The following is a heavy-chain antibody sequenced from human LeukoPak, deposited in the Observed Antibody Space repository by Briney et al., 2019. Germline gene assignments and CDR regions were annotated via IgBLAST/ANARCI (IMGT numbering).Heavy chain of an antibody. CDR3: AKALRFFGVVTALYYYYGMDV. J-gene: IGHJ6*02. Sequence: PGGSLRLSCAASGFTFSSYAMSWVRQAPGKGLEWVSAISGSGGSTYYADSVKGRFTISRDNSKNTLYLQMNSLRAEDTAVYYCAKALRFFGVVTALYYYYGMDVWGQGTTVTVSS. CDR1: GFTFSSYA. CDR2: ISGSGGST. D-gene: IGHD3-3*01. V-gene: IGHV3-23*01.